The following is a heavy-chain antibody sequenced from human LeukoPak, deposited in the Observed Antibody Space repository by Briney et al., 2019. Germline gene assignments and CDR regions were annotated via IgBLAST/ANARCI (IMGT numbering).Heavy chain of an antibody. CDR3: ARDSSSYQGGFDY. CDR1: GGSISSGGYY. CDR2: IYHSGST. V-gene: IGHV4-30-2*01. Sequence: SETLSLTCTVSGGSISSGGYYWSWIRQPPGKGLEWIGYIYHSGSTYYNPSLKSRVTISVDRSKNQFSLKLSSVTAADTAVYYCARDSSSYQGGFDYWGQGTLVTVSS. J-gene: IGHJ4*02. D-gene: IGHD6-6*01.